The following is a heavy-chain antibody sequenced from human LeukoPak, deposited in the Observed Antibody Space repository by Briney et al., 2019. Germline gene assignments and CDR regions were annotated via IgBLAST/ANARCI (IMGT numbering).Heavy chain of an antibody. V-gene: IGHV1-46*01. CDR3: AREGVEQWLVGRLDV. D-gene: IGHD6-19*01. Sequence: GASVKVSCKASGYTFTSYYMHWVRQAPGQGLEWMGIINPSGDSTSCAQRFQGRVTITADESTSTAYMELSSLRSEDTAVYYCAREGVEQWLVGRLDVWGKGTTVTVSS. J-gene: IGHJ6*04. CDR1: GYTFTSYY. CDR2: INPSGDST.